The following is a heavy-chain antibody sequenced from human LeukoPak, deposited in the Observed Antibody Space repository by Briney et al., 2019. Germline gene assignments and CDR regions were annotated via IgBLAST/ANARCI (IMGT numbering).Heavy chain of an antibody. CDR3: ARDNVSALDY. Sequence: SETLSLTCAVYGGSFSGYYWSWIRQPPGKGLEWIGEINHSGSTNYNPSLKSRVTISVDKSKNQFSLKLSSVTAADTAVYYCARDNVSALDYWGQGTLVTVSS. J-gene: IGHJ4*02. D-gene: IGHD2/OR15-2a*01. CDR2: INHSGST. CDR1: GGSFSGYY. V-gene: IGHV4-34*01.